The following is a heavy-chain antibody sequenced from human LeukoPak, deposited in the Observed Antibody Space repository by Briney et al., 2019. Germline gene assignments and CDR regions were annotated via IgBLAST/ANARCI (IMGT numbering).Heavy chain of an antibody. CDR3: AKRSSETSGWFDY. CDR1: GITFSSYA. D-gene: IGHD6-19*01. J-gene: IGHJ4*02. Sequence: PGGSLRLSCAASGITFSSYAMSWVRQAPGKGLEWVAAISGGGAYIHYADSVKGRFTISRDNSKNTVYLQMDSLRAADTAVYYCAKRSSETSGWFDYWGQGTLVTASS. CDR2: ISGGGAYI. V-gene: IGHV3-23*01.